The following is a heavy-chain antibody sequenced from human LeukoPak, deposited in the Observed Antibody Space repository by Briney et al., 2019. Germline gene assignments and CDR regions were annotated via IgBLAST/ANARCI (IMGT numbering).Heavy chain of an antibody. Sequence: PGGSLRLSCAASGFTFSSYGVHWVRQAPGKGLEWVSSISSSSSYIYYADSVKGRFTISRDNAKNSLYLQMNSLRAEDTAVYYCAREGGSWPGDAFDIWGQGTMVTVSS. V-gene: IGHV3-21*01. CDR3: AREGGSWPGDAFDI. J-gene: IGHJ3*02. CDR2: ISSSSSYI. D-gene: IGHD1-26*01. CDR1: GFTFSSYG.